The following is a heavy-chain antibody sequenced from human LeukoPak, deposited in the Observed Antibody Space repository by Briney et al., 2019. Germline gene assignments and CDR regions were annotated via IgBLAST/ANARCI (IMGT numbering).Heavy chain of an antibody. V-gene: IGHV3-21*01. CDR3: ARDGMIVVPREGAFDI. D-gene: IGHD3-22*01. CDR1: GFTFSSYG. J-gene: IGHJ3*02. Sequence: PGGSLRLSCAASGFTFSSYGMHWVRQAPGKGLEWVSSISSSSSYIYYADSVKGRFTISRDNAKNSLYLQMNSLRAEDTAVYYCARDGMIVVPREGAFDIWGQGTMVTVSS. CDR2: ISSSSSYI.